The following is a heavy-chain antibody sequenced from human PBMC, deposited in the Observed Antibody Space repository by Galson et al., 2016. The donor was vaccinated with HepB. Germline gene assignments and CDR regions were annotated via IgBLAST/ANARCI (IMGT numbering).Heavy chain of an antibody. J-gene: IGHJ4*02. CDR3: ARDYGDYADY. CDR1: GYPFTNYY. CDR2: INPSSGGA. Sequence: SVKVSCKASGYPFTNYYVHWVRQAPGQGLEWMGWINPSSGGATYAQKFQGRVTMTRDTSVTTAYMELNRLRSDDTAVYYCARDYGDYADYWGQGTLVTVSS. V-gene: IGHV1-2*02. D-gene: IGHD4-17*01.